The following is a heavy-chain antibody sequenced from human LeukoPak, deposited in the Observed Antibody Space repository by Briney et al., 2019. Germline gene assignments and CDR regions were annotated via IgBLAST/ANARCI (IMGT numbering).Heavy chain of an antibody. J-gene: IGHJ4*02. CDR3: ARGDDHFDY. V-gene: IGHV4-31*03. CDR1: GGSIDTGYY. Sequence: PSQTLSLTCTVSGGSIDTGYYWHWIRQHPGKGLEWIGQISASGSTYYNPSLKSRLTMSVDTSTNQFSLKLSSVTAADTAVYYCARGDDHFDYWGQGSLVTVSS. CDR2: ISASGST.